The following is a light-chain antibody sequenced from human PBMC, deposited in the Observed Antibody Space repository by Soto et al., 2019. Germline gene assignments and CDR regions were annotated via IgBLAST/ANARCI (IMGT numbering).Light chain of an antibody. J-gene: IGLJ1*01. CDR2: GVT. Sequence: QSVLAKPTSVSLSPGQSITISCTGNHNDIGTYDYVSWYQQHPGRAPRLLIYGVTTRPSGISDRFSASKSGLTASLTISGLQPEDEADYYCSSFTSDRIYVFGPGTKVTVL. V-gene: IGLV2-14*03. CDR1: HNDIGTYDY. CDR3: SSFTSDRIYV.